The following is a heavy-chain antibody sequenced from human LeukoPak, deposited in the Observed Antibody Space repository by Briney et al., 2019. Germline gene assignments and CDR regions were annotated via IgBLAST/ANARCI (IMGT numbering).Heavy chain of an antibody. CDR3: ARLYSGYDSPHLGFDY. Sequence: PSETLSLTCAVYGGSFSGYYWSWIRRPPGKGLEWIGEINHSGSTNYNPSLKSRVTISVDTSKNQFSLKLSSVTAADTAVYYCARLYSGYDSPHLGFDYWGQGTLVTVSS. CDR2: INHSGST. J-gene: IGHJ4*02. CDR1: GGSFSGYY. V-gene: IGHV4-34*01. D-gene: IGHD5-12*01.